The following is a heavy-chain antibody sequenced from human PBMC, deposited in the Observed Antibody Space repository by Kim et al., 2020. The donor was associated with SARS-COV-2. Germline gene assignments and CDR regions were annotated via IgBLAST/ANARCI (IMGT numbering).Heavy chain of an antibody. CDR3: ARGPGHQYLY. CDR2: IYYSGST. V-gene: IGHV4-59*01. CDR1: GGSISSYY. D-gene: IGHD4-4*01. J-gene: IGHJ4*02. Sequence: SETLSLTCTVSGGSISSYYWSWIRQPPGKGLEWIGYIYYSGSTNYNPSLKSRVTISVDTSKNQFSLKLSSVTAADTAVYYCARGPGHQYLYWGQGTLVTVSS.